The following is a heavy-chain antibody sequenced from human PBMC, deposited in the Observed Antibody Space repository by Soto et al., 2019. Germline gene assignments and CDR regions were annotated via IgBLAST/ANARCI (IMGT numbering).Heavy chain of an antibody. CDR2: INHSGST. Sequence: QVQLQQWGAGLLKPSETLSLTCAVYGGSFSGYYWSWIRQPPGKGLEWIGEINHSGSTNYNPSLKSRVTRSVDTSKNQFSLKLSSVTAADTAVYYCARAGLERRFDPWGQGTMVTVSS. D-gene: IGHD1-1*01. V-gene: IGHV4-34*01. J-gene: IGHJ5*02. CDR3: ARAGLERRFDP. CDR1: GGSFSGYY.